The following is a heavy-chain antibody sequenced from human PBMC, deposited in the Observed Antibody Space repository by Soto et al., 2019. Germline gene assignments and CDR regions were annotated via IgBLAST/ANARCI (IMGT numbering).Heavy chain of an antibody. CDR3: ARVRDSSWYDVGYFDY. V-gene: IGHV3-7*01. D-gene: IGHD6-13*01. J-gene: IGHJ4*02. CDR1: GFTFSSYW. Sequence: EVQLVESGGGLVQPGGSLRLSCAASGFTFSSYWMSWVRQAPGKGLEWVANIKQDGSEKYYVDSVMGRFTISRDNAKNSLYLQMNSLRAEDTAVYYCARVRDSSWYDVGYFDYWGQGTLVTVSS. CDR2: IKQDGSEK.